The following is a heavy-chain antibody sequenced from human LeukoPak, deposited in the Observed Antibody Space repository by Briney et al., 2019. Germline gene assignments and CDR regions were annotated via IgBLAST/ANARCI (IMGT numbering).Heavy chain of an antibody. CDR1: GGSISSYY. D-gene: IGHD6-19*01. J-gene: IGHJ4*02. Sequence: PSETLSLTCTVSGGSISSYYWSWIRQPPGKGLEWIGYIYYSGSTNYNPSLKSRVTISVDTSKNQFSLKLSSVTAADTAVYYCARGELAVAGYDFDYWGQGTLVTVSS. CDR3: ARGELAVAGYDFDY. V-gene: IGHV4-59*12. CDR2: IYYSGST.